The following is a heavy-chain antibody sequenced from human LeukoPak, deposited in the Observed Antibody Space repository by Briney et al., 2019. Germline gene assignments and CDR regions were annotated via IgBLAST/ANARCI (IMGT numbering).Heavy chain of an antibody. V-gene: IGHV3-30*18. Sequence: AGGSLRLSCAASGFTFSSYGMHWVRQAPGKGLEWVAVISYDGSNKYYADSVKGRFTISRDNSKNTLYLQMNSLRAEDTAVYYCAKVGPATAGGDAFDIWGQGTMVTVSS. J-gene: IGHJ3*02. CDR1: GFTFSSYG. D-gene: IGHD5-12*01. CDR2: ISYDGSNK. CDR3: AKVGPATAGGDAFDI.